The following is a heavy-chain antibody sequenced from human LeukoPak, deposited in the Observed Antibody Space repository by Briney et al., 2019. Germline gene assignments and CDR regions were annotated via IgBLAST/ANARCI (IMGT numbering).Heavy chain of an antibody. V-gene: IGHV3-30*18. D-gene: IGHD3-22*01. CDR2: ISYDGSNK. CDR1: GFTFSSYG. CDR3: AKEDVVVITIRYFQH. J-gene: IGHJ1*01. Sequence: QPGRSLRLSCAPSGFTFSSYGMLWVRQAPGKGLEWVAVISYDGSNKYYADSVKGRFTISRDNSKNTLHLQMNSLRTEDTAIYYCAKEDVVVITIRYFQHWGQGTLVTVSS.